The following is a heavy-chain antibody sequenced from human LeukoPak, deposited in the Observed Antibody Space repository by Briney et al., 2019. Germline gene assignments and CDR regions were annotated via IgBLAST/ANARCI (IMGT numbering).Heavy chain of an antibody. CDR3: ARDQGAAGDY. D-gene: IGHD6-13*01. CDR2: INRDGGEK. V-gene: IGHV3-7*01. CDR1: GFTFSSYW. J-gene: IGHJ4*02. Sequence: GGSLRLSCAVSGFTFSSYWMSWVRQAPGKRLEWVANINRDGGEKYYVDSVEGRFTISRDNAKNSLYLQMNSLRVEDTAIYYCARDQGAAGDYWGQGTLVTVSS.